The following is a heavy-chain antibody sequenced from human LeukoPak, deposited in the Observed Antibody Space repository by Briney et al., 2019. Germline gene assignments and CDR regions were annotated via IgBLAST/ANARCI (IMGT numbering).Heavy chain of an antibody. Sequence: GASVKVSCKASGYTFTSYGISWVRQAPGQGLEWMGWISAYNGNTNYAQKLQGRVTMTTDTSTSTAYMELSRLRSDDTAVYYCARDVTNYDILTGYIRSYWYFDLWGRGTLVTVSS. J-gene: IGHJ2*01. D-gene: IGHD3-9*01. V-gene: IGHV1-18*01. CDR3: ARDVTNYDILTGYIRSYWYFDL. CDR2: ISAYNGNT. CDR1: GYTFTSYG.